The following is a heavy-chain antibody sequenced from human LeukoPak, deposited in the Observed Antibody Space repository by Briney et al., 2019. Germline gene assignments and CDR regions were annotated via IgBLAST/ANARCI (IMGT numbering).Heavy chain of an antibody. V-gene: IGHV1-8*03. D-gene: IGHD1-26*01. J-gene: IGHJ4*02. Sequence: ASVKVSCKASGYTFTSYDINWVRQAPGQGLEWMGWMNPNSGNTGYAQKFQGRVTITRNTSISTAYMELSSLRSEDTAVYYCARGRMGAKGDFDYWGQGTLVTVSS. CDR3: ARGRMGAKGDFDY. CDR1: GYTFTSYD. CDR2: MNPNSGNT.